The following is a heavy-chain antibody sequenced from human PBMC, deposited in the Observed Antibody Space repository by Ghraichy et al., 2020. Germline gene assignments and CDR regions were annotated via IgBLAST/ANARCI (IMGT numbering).Heavy chain of an antibody. CDR1: GFIFGTYE. CDR2: SSSSTSTK. D-gene: IGHD2-8*02. CDR3: ARLRRDSRGTLYCLDY. Sequence: GESLNISCAASGFIFGTYEMNWVRQAPGKDLEWVSFSSSSTSTKYYADSVKGRFTVSRDNAKNLLFLQMNSLRVEDTALYYCARLRRDSRGTLYCLDYWGQGTLVTVSS. V-gene: IGHV3-48*03. J-gene: IGHJ4*02.